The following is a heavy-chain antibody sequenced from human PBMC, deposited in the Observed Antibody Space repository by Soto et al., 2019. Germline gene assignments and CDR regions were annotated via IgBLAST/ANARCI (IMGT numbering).Heavy chain of an antibody. D-gene: IGHD3-22*01. Sequence: SETLSLTCAVSGDSVSSIRWWGWVRQPPGKGLEWIWDIYHSGTTNYSPSLESRVTLSLDHSNNQLSLQLTSVTAADTAVYYCTRMFYYDTTRGRLDVWGQGTTVTVSS. J-gene: IGHJ6*02. CDR2: IYHSGTT. CDR1: GDSVSSIRW. V-gene: IGHV4-4*02. CDR3: TRMFYYDTTRGRLDV.